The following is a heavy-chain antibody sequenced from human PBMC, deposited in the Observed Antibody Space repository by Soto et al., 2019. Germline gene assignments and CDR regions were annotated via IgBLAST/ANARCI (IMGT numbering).Heavy chain of an antibody. CDR3: AHRLTDRYDWYGGNFDY. D-gene: IGHD1-1*01. J-gene: IGHJ4*02. Sequence: QITLKESGPTRVKPTQTLTLTCTFSGFALSTNGVGVGWIRQPPGKALEWLALIYWDDDKRYSPSLRSRLTITEDTSNNQVVLTMTNMDPVDSATYYCAHRLTDRYDWYGGNFDYWGQGSLVTVSS. V-gene: IGHV2-5*02. CDR1: GFALSTNGVG. CDR2: IYWDDDK.